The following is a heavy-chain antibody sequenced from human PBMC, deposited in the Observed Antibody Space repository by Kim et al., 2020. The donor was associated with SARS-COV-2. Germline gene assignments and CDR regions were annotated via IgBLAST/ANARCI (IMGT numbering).Heavy chain of an antibody. J-gene: IGHJ4*02. Sequence: TTEYAASVKGRFTISRDDSKSIAYLQMNSLKTEDTAVYYCTRDRGEYYDVWGQGTLVTVSS. CDR3: TRDRGEYYDV. CDR2: TT. V-gene: IGHV3-49*02. D-gene: IGHD3-22*01.